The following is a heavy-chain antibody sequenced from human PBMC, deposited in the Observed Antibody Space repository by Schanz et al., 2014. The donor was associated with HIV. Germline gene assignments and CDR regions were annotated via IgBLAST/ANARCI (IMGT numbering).Heavy chain of an antibody. CDR2: FNPYSGGR. J-gene: IGHJ6*02. V-gene: IGHV1-2*02. D-gene: IGHD3-16*01. Sequence: QVQLVQSGTEVKRPGASVKVSCKASEYIFTDHYIQWVRQAPGHGLEWMGWFNPYSGGRIYAQQFQCRVVMTRDTSISTAYMELSGLTSDDTAVYYCARGLKDYYYALDVWGQGTTVIVSS. CDR1: EYIFTDHY. CDR3: ARGLKDYYYALDV.